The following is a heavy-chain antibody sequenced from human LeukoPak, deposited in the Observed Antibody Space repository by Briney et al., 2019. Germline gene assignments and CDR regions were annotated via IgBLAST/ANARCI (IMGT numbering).Heavy chain of an antibody. Sequence: PGRSLRLSCAASGFTFSSYGMHWVRQAPAKGLEWVAVIWYDGSNKYYADSVKGRFTISRDNSKNTLYLQMNSLRAEDTAVYYCARDLYYYGSGSYYTLGYWGQGTLVTVSS. CDR2: IWYDGSNK. J-gene: IGHJ4*02. CDR1: GFTFSSYG. V-gene: IGHV3-33*01. D-gene: IGHD3-10*01. CDR3: ARDLYYYGSGSYYTLGY.